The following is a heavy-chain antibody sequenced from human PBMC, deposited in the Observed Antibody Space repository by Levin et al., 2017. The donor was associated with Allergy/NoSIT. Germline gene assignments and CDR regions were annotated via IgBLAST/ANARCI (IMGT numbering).Heavy chain of an antibody. CDR3: AREYSAGWYS. CDR1: GDSVSSNSAA. J-gene: IGHJ4*02. D-gene: IGHD6-19*01. Sequence: SETLSLTCAISGDSVSSNSAAWNWIRQSPSRGLEWLGRTYYRSKWYNEYALFVRGRITINPDTSKNQFSLHLNSVTPEDTAVYYCAREYSAGWYSWGQGTLVTVSS. CDR2: TYYRSKWYN. V-gene: IGHV6-1*01.